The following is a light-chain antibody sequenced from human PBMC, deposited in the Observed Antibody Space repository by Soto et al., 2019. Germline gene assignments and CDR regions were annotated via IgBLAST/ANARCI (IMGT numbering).Light chain of an antibody. Sequence: EIVMTQSPATLSMSLGERATLSCRASQSVSSNLAWYQQKPGQAPRLLIYGASTRATGIPARFSGSGPGTEFTLTISSLQSEDFAVYYCQHYNDWPTFGQGTKVDIK. V-gene: IGKV3-15*01. CDR2: GAS. CDR1: QSVSSN. CDR3: QHYNDWPT. J-gene: IGKJ1*01.